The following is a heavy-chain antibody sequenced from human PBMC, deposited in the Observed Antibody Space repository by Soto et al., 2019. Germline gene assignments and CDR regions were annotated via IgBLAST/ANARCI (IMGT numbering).Heavy chain of an antibody. D-gene: IGHD3-3*01. CDR1: GHSMSNTDYF. J-gene: IGHJ3*01. CDR2: LFYTGHT. CDR3: ARQRSRAFDL. V-gene: IGHV4-39*01. Sequence: SETLSLTCTVSGHSMSNTDYFWGWIRQTPWSDLQWIGSLFYTGHTYYNPSLLSRVTISADTSKNQFFLRLTSVTAADTAVYYCARQRSRAFDLWGQGTVVTVSS.